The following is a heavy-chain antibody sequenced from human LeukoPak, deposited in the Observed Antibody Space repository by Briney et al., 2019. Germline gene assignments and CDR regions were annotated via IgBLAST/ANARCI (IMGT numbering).Heavy chain of an antibody. D-gene: IGHD3-22*01. Sequence: SETLSLTCTVSGGSISSYYWSWILQPPGKGLKWIGYIYYSRSANYNPSLKSRVPISVDTSKNQFSLKLSSVTAADTAVYYCAREKYDSSGYYPIAYFDYWGQGTLVTVSS. J-gene: IGHJ4*02. CDR1: GGSISSYY. CDR3: AREKYDSSGYYPIAYFDY. CDR2: IYYSRSA. V-gene: IGHV4-59*01.